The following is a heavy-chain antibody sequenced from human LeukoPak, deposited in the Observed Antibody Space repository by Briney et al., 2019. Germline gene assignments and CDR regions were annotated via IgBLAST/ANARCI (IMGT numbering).Heavy chain of an antibody. CDR3: ARDLSSGYFDY. Sequence: GGSLRLSCAASGFTFSSYWMSWVRQAPGKGLEWVANIKQDGSEKYYVDSVKGRFTISRDNAKNSLYPQMNSLRAEDTAVYYCARDLSSGYFDYWGQGTLVTVSS. V-gene: IGHV3-7*01. J-gene: IGHJ4*02. D-gene: IGHD6-25*01. CDR1: GFTFSSYW. CDR2: IKQDGSEK.